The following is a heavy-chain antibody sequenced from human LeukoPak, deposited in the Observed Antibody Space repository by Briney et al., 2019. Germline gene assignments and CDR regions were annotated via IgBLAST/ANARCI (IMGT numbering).Heavy chain of an antibody. CDR2: ISWDGGST. CDR1: GFTFYDYA. V-gene: IGHV3-43D*03. D-gene: IGHD5-24*01. Sequence: GGSLRLSCAASGFTFYDYAMHCVRQAPGKGVEWVSLISWDGGSTYYADSVKGRFTISRDNSKNSLYLQMNSLGAEDTALYYCAKERDGYNSEYYFDYWGQGTLVTVSS. J-gene: IGHJ4*02. CDR3: AKERDGYNSEYYFDY.